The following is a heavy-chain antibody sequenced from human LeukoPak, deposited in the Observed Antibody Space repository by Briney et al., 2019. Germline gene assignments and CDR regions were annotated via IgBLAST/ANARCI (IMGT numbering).Heavy chain of an antibody. CDR2: IHNSEST. CDR1: GGSIGTSSYY. Sequence: ETLSLTCTVSGGSIGTSSYYWGWIRQPPGMGLEWIGNIHNSESTYYNPSLKSRVTMSVDTSKNQFSLKLSSVTAADTAVYYCARQVTFGYAFAYYFDYWGQGSLVTVSS. CDR3: ARQVTFGYAFAYYFDY. D-gene: IGHD5-18*01. V-gene: IGHV4-39*01. J-gene: IGHJ4*02.